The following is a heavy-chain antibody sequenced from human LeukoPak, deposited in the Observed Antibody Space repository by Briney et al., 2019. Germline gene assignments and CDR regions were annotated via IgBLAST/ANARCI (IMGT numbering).Heavy chain of an antibody. J-gene: IGHJ4*02. D-gene: IGHD6-19*01. CDR1: GYSISSGYY. CDR3: ARHGLRMPGYSSGWPFDY. Sequence: SXXLSLTCAVSGYSISSGYYWGWIRPPPGKGLEWIGRIYHSGSTYYTPSLKSRVTISVDTSKNQFSLKLSSVTAADTAVYYCARHGLRMPGYSSGWPFDYWGQGTLVTVSS. V-gene: IGHV4-38-2*01. CDR2: IYHSGST.